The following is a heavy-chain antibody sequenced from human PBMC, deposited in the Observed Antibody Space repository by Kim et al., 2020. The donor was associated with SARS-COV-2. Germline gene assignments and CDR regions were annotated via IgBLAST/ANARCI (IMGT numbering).Heavy chain of an antibody. Sequence: SETLSLTCTVSGGSISSYYWSWIRQPPGKGLEWIGYIYYSGSTNYNPSLKSRVTISVDTSKNQFSLKLSSVTAADTAVYYCARDFEPYYYDSSGYSHNWFDPWGQGTLVTVSS. D-gene: IGHD3-22*01. V-gene: IGHV4-59*13. CDR3: ARDFEPYYYDSSGYSHNWFDP. J-gene: IGHJ5*02. CDR2: IYYSGST. CDR1: GGSISSYY.